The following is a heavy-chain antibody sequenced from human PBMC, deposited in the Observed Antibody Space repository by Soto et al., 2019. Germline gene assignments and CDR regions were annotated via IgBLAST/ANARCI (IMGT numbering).Heavy chain of an antibody. D-gene: IGHD4-4*01. J-gene: IGHJ5*02. V-gene: IGHV3-72*01. Sequence: QLVESGGGLVQPGGSLRLSCAASGFSFSSYYMDWVRQSPGKGPEWVARVKHSPKNYVTEYAASVRGRFTISRDDSQISLFLQMNNLKTDDTAVYYCVSNDMRWFVPWGPGTLVTVSS. CDR3: VSNDMRWFVP. CDR2: VKHSPKNYVT. CDR1: GFSFSSYY.